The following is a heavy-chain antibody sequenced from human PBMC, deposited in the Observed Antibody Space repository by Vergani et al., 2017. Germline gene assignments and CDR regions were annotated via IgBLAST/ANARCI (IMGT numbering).Heavy chain of an antibody. CDR1: GYTFSNYY. D-gene: IGHD3-9*01. CDR2: INPSGGHT. J-gene: IGHJ4*02. CDR3: ARGDYGILTGYRY. V-gene: IGHV1-46*03. Sequence: QVLVVQSGAEVKKSGASVKVSCKTSGYTFSNYYMHWVRQAPGQGLEWMGIINPSGGHTNYAQKFQGIVTMTRETSTSTVYMELSSLRSEDTAIYYCARGDYGILTGYRYWGQGTLVTVSA.